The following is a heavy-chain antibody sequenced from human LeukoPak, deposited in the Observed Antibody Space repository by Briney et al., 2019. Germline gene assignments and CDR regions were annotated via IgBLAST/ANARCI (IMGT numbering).Heavy chain of an antibody. V-gene: IGHV3-11*04. CDR1: GFTFSDYY. CDR3: AKLLAVAGTGKDY. J-gene: IGHJ4*02. CDR2: ISSSGSTI. D-gene: IGHD6-13*01. Sequence: GGSLRLSCAASGFTFSDYYMSWIRQAPGKGLEWVSYISSSGSTIYYADSVKGRFTISRDNAKNTLYLQMNSLRAEDTAVYYCAKLLAVAGTGKDYWGQGTLVTVSS.